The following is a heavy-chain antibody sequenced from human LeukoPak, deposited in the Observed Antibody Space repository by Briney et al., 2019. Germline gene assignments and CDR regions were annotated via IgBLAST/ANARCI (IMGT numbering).Heavy chain of an antibody. J-gene: IGHJ6*03. Sequence: GGSLRLSCAASGFTVSSNYMSWVRQAPGKGLEWVSVIYSGGSTYYADSVKGRFTISRDNSKNTLYLQMNSLRAEDTAVYYCARVNSNYYYYYMDVWGKGTTVTVSS. CDR1: GFTVSSNY. V-gene: IGHV3-53*01. CDR3: ARVNSNYYYYYMDV. CDR2: IYSGGST. D-gene: IGHD4-11*01.